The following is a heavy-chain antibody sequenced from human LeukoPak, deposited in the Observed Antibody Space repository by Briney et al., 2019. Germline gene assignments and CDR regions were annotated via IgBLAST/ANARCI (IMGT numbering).Heavy chain of an antibody. D-gene: IGHD6-13*01. CDR3: ARDLRTSSLFPNCDF. V-gene: IGHV1-2*02. CDR2: INPNSGDT. J-gene: IGHJ4*02. CDR1: GYTFTDYH. Sequence: ASVKVSCKASGYTFTDYHMHWVRQAPGQGLDWMGWINPNSGDTNYAQRFQGRVTMTRDTSISTAYMELSRLESDDTAVYFCARDLRTSSLFPNCDFWDQATLVTVSS.